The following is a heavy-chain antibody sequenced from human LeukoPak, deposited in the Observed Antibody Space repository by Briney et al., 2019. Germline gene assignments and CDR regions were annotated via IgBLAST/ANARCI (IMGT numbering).Heavy chain of an antibody. J-gene: IGHJ4*02. D-gene: IGHD3-3*01. CDR3: VRRGGLRWLLSYYFDY. CDR2: INHSGST. V-gene: IGHV4-34*01. CDR1: GGSFSGYY. Sequence: SETLSLTCAVYGGSFSGYYWSWIRQPPGKGLEWIGEINHSGSTNYNPSLKSRVTISVDTSKNQFSLKLSSVTAADTAVYYCVRRGGLRWLLSYYFDYWGQGTLVTVSS.